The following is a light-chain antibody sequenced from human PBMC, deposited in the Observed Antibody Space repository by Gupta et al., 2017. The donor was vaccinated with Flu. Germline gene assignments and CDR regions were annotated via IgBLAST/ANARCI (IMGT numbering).Light chain of an antibody. CDR3: AAWDDCLNGPYV. V-gene: IGLV1-44*01. CDR2: GSS. CDR1: SSNNGSNT. J-gene: IGLJ1*01. Sequence: TISCAGSSSNNGSNTAYRYQQAPGMAPYLIIYGSSRRPSEVPGLLSGSTAGTSASLANNGLQTEDEADYYCAAWDDCLNGPYVFGTGTKVTVL.